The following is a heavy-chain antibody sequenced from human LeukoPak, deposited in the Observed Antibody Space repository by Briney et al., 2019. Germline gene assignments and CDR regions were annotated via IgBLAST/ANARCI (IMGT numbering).Heavy chain of an antibody. CDR1: GDSIRSYY. CDR2: IYYSGST. V-gene: IGHV4-59*01. CDR3: ARYSSGFSFGY. Sequence: KTSETLSLTCTVSGDSIRSYYWSWIRQPPGKGLEWIGYIYYSGSTNYNPSLKSRVTISVDTSKNQFSLKLSSVTAADTAVYYCARYSSGFSFGYWGQGTLVTVSS. D-gene: IGHD2-15*01. J-gene: IGHJ4*02.